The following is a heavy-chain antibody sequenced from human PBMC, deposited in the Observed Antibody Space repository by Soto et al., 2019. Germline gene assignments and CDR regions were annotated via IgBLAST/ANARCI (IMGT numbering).Heavy chain of an antibody. CDR2: ISAYNGNT. CDR3: ARAGPPRLN. CDR1: GYTFTSYS. J-gene: IGHJ4*02. Sequence: QVQLVQSGAEVKKPGASVKVSCKASGYTFTSYSISWVRQAPGQGLEWMGWISAYNGNTNYAQKPQGRVPMTTDTSTCTAYMKLRSLSSADTAVYYCARAGPPRLNWGQGTLVTVSS. V-gene: IGHV1-18*01.